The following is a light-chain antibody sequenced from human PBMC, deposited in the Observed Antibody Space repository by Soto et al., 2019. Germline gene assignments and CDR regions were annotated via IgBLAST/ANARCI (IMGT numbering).Light chain of an antibody. J-gene: IGKJ4*01. CDR3: QQRSSWLT. Sequence: EIVLTQSPATLSLSPGERATLSCRASQSVSSYLAWYQQKPGQAPGLLIYAPSNRATGIPARFSGSGSGTDFTLTISSLEPEDFAVYYCQQRSSWLTFGGGTKVEIK. CDR1: QSVSSY. V-gene: IGKV3-11*01. CDR2: APS.